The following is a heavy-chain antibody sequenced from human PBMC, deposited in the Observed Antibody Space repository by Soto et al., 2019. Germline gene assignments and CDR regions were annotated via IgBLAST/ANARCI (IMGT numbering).Heavy chain of an antibody. D-gene: IGHD4-17*01. V-gene: IGHV3-30-3*01. Sequence: QVQLVESGGGVVQPGRSLRLSCAASGFTFSSYAMHWVRQAPGKGLEWVAVISYDGSNKYYADSVKGRFTISRDNSKNTLYLQMNSLRAEDTAVYYCARETSTTVFDYWGQGNLVTVSS. CDR2: ISYDGSNK. CDR3: ARETSTTVFDY. CDR1: GFTFSSYA. J-gene: IGHJ4*02.